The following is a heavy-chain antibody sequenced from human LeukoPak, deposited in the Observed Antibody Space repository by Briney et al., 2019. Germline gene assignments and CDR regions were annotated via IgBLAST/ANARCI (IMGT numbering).Heavy chain of an antibody. V-gene: IGHV3-23*01. CDR2: ISGSGGST. CDR1: GLTFSSYA. Sequence: GGSLRLSCAPSGLTFSSYAMSWVRQAPGKGLEWVSAISGSGGSTHYADPVKGRYTISRDNSKNTLYLQMNSLRAEDTAVYYCAKSPAGYMVRGVHVDYWGQGTLVTVSS. J-gene: IGHJ4*02. D-gene: IGHD3-10*01. CDR3: AKSPAGYMVRGVHVDY.